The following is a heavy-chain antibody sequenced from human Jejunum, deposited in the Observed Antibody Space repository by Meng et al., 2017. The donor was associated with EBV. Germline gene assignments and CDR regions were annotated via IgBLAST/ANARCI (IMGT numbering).Heavy chain of an antibody. CDR1: GDSIDSRNW. CDR2: IYYSGST. CDR3: VRGGDYCLVY. J-gene: IGHJ4*02. D-gene: IGHD2-21*02. V-gene: IGHV4-4*02. Sequence: QVQLQVPGPGLVKPSGPPSLTCAVSGDSIDSRNWWSWVRQSPERGLEWIGEIYYSGSTNYNPSLKSRVTILVDRSENHFSLHLSSVTAADTAVYYCVRGGDYCLVYWGQGTLVTVSS.